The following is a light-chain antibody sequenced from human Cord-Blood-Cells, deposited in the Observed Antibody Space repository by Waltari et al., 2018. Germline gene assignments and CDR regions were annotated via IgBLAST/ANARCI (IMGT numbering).Light chain of an antibody. J-gene: IGLJ2*01. V-gene: IGLV2-23*03. CDR2: EGS. CDR1: SRDVGSYNL. CDR3: CSYAGSSTFV. Sequence: QSALTQPASVSGSPGQSLTISCTGTSRDVGSYNLVSWYQQHPGKAPKLMIYEGSKRPSGVSTRFSGSKSGNTASLTISGRQAEDEADYYCCSYAGSSTFVFGGGTKLTVL.